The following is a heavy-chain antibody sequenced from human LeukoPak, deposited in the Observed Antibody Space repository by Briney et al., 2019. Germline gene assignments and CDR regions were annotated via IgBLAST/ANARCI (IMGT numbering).Heavy chain of an antibody. J-gene: IGHJ4*02. V-gene: IGHV3-33*01. D-gene: IGHD3-22*01. Sequence: GGSLRLSCVASGLTFSNYNMHWVRQAPGKGLEWVAVIWHDGNYKYYVDSVKGRFTISRDNSKNTVYLQVNSLGAEDTAVYLCARDSDYYDSSAYSFRGGLHYDFWGRGTLVTVSS. CDR3: ARDSDYYDSSAYSFRGGLHYDF. CDR1: GLTFSNYN. CDR2: IWHDGNYK.